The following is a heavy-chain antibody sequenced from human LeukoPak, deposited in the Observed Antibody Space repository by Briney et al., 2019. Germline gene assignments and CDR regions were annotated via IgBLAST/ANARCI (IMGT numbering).Heavy chain of an antibody. CDR2: IIPIFGTA. Sequence: SVKVSCKASGGTFSSYAISWVRQAPGQGLEWMGGIIPIFGTANYAQKFQGRVTITADTSASTAYMELSSLRSEDTAVYYCARVASGRTVTTPFDYWGQGTLVTVSS. V-gene: IGHV1-69*06. D-gene: IGHD4-17*01. J-gene: IGHJ4*02. CDR3: ARVASGRTVTTPFDY. CDR1: GGTFSSYA.